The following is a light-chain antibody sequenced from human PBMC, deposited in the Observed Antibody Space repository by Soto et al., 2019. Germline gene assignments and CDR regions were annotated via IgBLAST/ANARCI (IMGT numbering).Light chain of an antibody. J-gene: IGKJ1*01. CDR1: QSISSW. CDR3: HQYNSYSWT. V-gene: IGKV1-5*01. Sequence: DIQMTQSPSTLSASVGDRVTITCRSSQSISSWLAWNQQKPVKAPKLLIYDPSSLESGVPSRFSGSGSGTEFTRTISSLQPDDFATWYCHQYNSYSWTFGQGTKVEIK. CDR2: DPS.